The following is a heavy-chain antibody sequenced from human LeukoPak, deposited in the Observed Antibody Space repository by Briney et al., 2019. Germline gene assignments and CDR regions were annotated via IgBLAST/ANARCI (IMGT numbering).Heavy chain of an antibody. V-gene: IGHV4-34*01. CDR1: SGSFWGYY. Sequence: PSETLSLTCAVYSGSFWGYYWSWIRQPPGKGLEWIGEINHSGSTNYNPSLKSRVTISVDTSKSQFSLKLSSVTAADTAVYYGARRTAARWFDPWGQGTLVTVSS. J-gene: IGHJ5*02. CDR3: ARRTAARWFDP. CDR2: INHSGST. D-gene: IGHD6-6*01.